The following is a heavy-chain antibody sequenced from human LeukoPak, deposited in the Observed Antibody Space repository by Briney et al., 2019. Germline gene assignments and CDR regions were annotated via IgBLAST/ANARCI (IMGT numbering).Heavy chain of an antibody. D-gene: IGHD2-2*01. CDR3: ARVGDCSSTSCYVIDP. CDR2: INPNSGGT. CDR1: GYTFTGYY. J-gene: IGHJ5*02. V-gene: IGHV1-2*02. Sequence: ASVKVSCKASGYTFTGYYMHWVRQAPGQGLEWMGWINPNSGGTDSAQKFQGRVTMTRDTSISTAYMELSGLRSDDTAVYYCARVGDCSSTSCYVIDPWGQGTLVTVSS.